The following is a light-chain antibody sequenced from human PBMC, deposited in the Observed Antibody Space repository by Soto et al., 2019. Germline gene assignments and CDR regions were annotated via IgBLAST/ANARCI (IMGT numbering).Light chain of an antibody. Sequence: QSALTQPASVSGSPGQSITISCTGTSSDVGSYDLVSWYQQPPGKAPKLMIYEDTKRPSGISTRFSGSKSGNAASLTISGLQAEDEADYYCCSYAGSGTFVFGTGTKRTVL. J-gene: IGLJ1*01. CDR1: SSDVGSYDL. CDR3: CSYAGSGTFV. CDR2: EDT. V-gene: IGLV2-23*01.